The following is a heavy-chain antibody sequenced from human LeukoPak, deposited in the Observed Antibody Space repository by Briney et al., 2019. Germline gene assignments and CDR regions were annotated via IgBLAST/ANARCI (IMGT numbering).Heavy chain of an antibody. J-gene: IGHJ4*02. D-gene: IGHD4-17*01. CDR2: IKHDGSDS. CDR3: ARDRRPTIYGGLDS. CDR1: GFTFSDYY. V-gene: IGHV3-7*01. Sequence: GGSLRLSCAASGFTFSDYYMSWIRQAPGKGLEWVANIKHDGSDSFYVDSVKGRFTISRDNSENSLYLQMHSLRVEDTAMYFCARDRRPTIYGGLDSWGQGTVVTVSS.